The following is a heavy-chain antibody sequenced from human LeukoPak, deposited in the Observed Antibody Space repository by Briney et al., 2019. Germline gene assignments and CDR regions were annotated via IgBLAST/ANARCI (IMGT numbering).Heavy chain of an antibody. CDR3: VSFYETN. J-gene: IGHJ4*02. D-gene: IGHD2-2*01. V-gene: IGHV3-74*01. Sequence: GGSLRLSCAASGNYWMHWVRQAPGKGLVWVSHINSDGSWTGYADSVKGRFTISKDNTKNTVYLQMNNLRAEDTAVYYCVSFYETNWGRGTLVTVSS. CDR2: INSDGSWT. CDR1: GNYW.